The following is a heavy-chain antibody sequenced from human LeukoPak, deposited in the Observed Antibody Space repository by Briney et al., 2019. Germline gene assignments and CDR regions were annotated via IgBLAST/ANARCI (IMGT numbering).Heavy chain of an antibody. J-gene: IGHJ4*02. CDR3: ANTRTGDFNS. V-gene: IGHV5-51*01. CDR2: INPSDSDT. Sequence: GESLQISCKAYGYTFTNYWIGWVRQMPGKGLEWMGTINPSDSDTRYSPSFQGQVIISVDKSINTAYLQWSSLRASDTAMYYCANTRTGDFNSWGQGTLVTVSS. CDR1: GYTFTNYW. D-gene: IGHD3-3*01.